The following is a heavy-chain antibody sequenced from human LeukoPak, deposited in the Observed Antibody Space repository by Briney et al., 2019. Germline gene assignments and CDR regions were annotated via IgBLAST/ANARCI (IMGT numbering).Heavy chain of an antibody. J-gene: IGHJ3*02. CDR2: IYYSGST. D-gene: IGHD6-13*01. V-gene: IGHV4-39*07. CDR1: GGSISSSSYY. Sequence: KASETLSLTCTVSGGSISSSSYYWGWIRQPPGKGLEWIGNIYYSGSTYYNPSLKSRVTISVDTSKNQFSLKLSSVTAADTAVYYCAREESSWGIPGGAFDIWGQETMVTVSS. CDR3: AREESSWGIPGGAFDI.